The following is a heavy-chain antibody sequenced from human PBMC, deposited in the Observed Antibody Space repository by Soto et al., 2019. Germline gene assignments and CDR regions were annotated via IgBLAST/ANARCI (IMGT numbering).Heavy chain of an antibody. CDR3: SGNHDYGDYTYSFDI. CDR2: ISAYNGNT. CDR1: GYTFTSYG. Sequence: QVQLVQSGAEVKKPGASVKVSCKASGYTFTSYGISWVRQAPGQGLEWMGWISAYNGNTNYAQKLQGSVTQNARTSPSSVSIELRGLRSDDTAVFYCSGNHDYGDYTYSFDIWGQGTMVTVSS. D-gene: IGHD4-17*01. V-gene: IGHV1-18*01. J-gene: IGHJ3*02.